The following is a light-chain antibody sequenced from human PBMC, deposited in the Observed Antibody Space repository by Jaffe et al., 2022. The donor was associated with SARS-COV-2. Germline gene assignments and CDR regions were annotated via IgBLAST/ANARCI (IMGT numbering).Light chain of an antibody. Sequence: QSALTQPASVSGSPGQSITISCTGTSSDIGVYNHVSWYQQHPGKAPKLMIYDVRDRPSGVSDRFSGSKSGNTASLAISGLRAEDEADYYCSSYTSSNTVVFGGGTKLTVL. V-gene: IGLV2-14*03. J-gene: IGLJ2*01. CDR1: SSDIGVYNH. CDR2: DVR. CDR3: SSYTSSNTVV.